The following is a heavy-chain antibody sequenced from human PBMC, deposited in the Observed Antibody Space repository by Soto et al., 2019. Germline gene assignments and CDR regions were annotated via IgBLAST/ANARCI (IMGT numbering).Heavy chain of an antibody. CDR1: GFTFRSYT. CDR2: ITYDGSNE. CDR3: VRAPSGSYPEFDY. J-gene: IGHJ4*02. V-gene: IGHV3-30-3*01. D-gene: IGHD1-26*01. Sequence: GGSLRISCAASGFTFRSYTMHWVRQAPGKGLEWVGVITYDGSNEYCADSVKGRFTISRDNSRNTLYLQMNSLRPDDTAVYHCVRAPSGSYPEFDYWGQGTLVTVSS.